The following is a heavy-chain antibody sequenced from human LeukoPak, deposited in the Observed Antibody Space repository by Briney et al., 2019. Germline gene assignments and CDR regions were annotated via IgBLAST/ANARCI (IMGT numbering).Heavy chain of an antibody. J-gene: IGHJ4*02. CDR1: GSTFDDYA. CDR3: ARDRGAVAETGKFDY. D-gene: IGHD6-19*01. CDR2: TSWNSGSI. V-gene: IGHV3-9*03. Sequence: SLRLSCAASGSTFDDYAMHWVRQAPGKGREWVSGTSWNSGSIGYADSGKGRFTISTDKATNSLYLQMNRLRAEDMALYYCARDRGAVAETGKFDYWGQGTLVTVSS.